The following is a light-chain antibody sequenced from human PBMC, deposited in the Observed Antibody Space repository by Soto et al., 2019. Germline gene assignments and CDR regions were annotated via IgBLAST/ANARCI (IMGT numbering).Light chain of an antibody. CDR2: AAS. CDR3: QQSYSNPWT. V-gene: IGKV1-39*01. Sequence: DIQMTQSPSSLSASVGDRVTITCRASQSISSYLNWYQQKPGKAPNLMIYAASSLQSGVPSRFSGGGSGTDFTLTISSLQPEDFATYFCQQSYSNPWTFGQWTKVEI. J-gene: IGKJ1*01. CDR1: QSISSY.